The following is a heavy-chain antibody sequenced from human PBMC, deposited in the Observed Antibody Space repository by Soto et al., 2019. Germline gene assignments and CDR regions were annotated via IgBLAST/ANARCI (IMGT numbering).Heavy chain of an antibody. J-gene: IGHJ4*02. CDR3: ASGGSYAGGYFDY. V-gene: IGHV3-33*01. CDR2: IWYDGSNK. D-gene: IGHD1-26*01. CDR1: GFTFSSYG. Sequence: HPGGSLRLSCAASGFTFSSYGMHWVRQAPGKGLEWVAVIWYDGSNKYYADSVKGRFTISRDNSKNTLYLQMNSLRAEDTAVYYCASGGSYAGGYFDYWGQGTLVTVSS.